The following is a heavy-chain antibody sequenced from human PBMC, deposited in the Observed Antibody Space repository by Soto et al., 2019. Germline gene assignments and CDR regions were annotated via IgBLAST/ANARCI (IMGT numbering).Heavy chain of an antibody. J-gene: IGHJ6*03. CDR3: ARELGEDMVRTNYYYYYYMDV. CDR2: MNPNSGNT. D-gene: IGHD3-10*01. Sequence: ASVKVSCKASGYTFTSYDINWVRQATGQGLEWMGWMNPNSGNTGYAQKFQGRVTMTRNTSISTAYMELSSLRSEDTAVYYCARELGEDMVRTNYYYYYYMDVWGKGTTVTVSS. CDR1: GYTFTSYD. V-gene: IGHV1-8*01.